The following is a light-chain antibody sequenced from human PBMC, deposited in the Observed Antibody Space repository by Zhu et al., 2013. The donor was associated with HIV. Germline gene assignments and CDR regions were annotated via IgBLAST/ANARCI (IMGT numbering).Light chain of an antibody. CDR2: EGS. CDR1: SSDVGTYNL. J-gene: IGLJ2*01. CDR3: SSYAGSYTLV. V-gene: IGLV2-23*01. Sequence: QSVLTQPPSVSAAPGQKVTISCTGTSSDVGTYNLVSWYQQHPGKAPKLMIYEGSKRPSGVSNRFSGSKSGNTASLTISGLQAEDEADYYCSSYAGSYTLVFGGGTKLTVL.